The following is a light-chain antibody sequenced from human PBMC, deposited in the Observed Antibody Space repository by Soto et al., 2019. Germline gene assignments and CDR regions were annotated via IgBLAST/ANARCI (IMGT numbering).Light chain of an antibody. CDR3: SSYAGSDIWV. CDR1: RSDVGGYNY. Sequence: QSALTQPPSASGSPGQSVTISCTGTRSDVGGYNYVSWYQQYPGKAPKLMIYEVSKRPSGVPDRFSGSKSGKTASLTVSGLQAEDEADYYCSSYAGSDIWVFGGGTQLTVL. V-gene: IGLV2-8*01. J-gene: IGLJ3*02. CDR2: EVS.